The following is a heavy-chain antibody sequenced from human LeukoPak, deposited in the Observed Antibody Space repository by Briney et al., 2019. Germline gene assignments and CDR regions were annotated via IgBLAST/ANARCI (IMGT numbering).Heavy chain of an antibody. J-gene: IGHJ6*03. Sequence: PSETLSLTCAVYGGSFSGYYWSWIRQPPGKGLEWIGEINHSGSTNYNPSLKSRVTISVDTSKNQFSLKLSSVTAADTAVYYCARYVGSAGHYPYYYYYDMDVWGKGTTVTVSS. CDR3: ARYVGSAGHYPYYYYYDMDV. D-gene: IGHD6-19*01. V-gene: IGHV4-34*01. CDR1: GGSFSGYY. CDR2: INHSGST.